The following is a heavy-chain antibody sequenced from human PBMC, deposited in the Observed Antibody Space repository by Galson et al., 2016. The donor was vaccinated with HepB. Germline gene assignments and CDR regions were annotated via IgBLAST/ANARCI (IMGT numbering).Heavy chain of an antibody. CDR3: ARHRESIAGGHYSDK. Sequence: SETLSLTCTVSGGPINRSFSYWGWIRQPPGKGLEWIGSFYFSGNTYYNPSLKSRFTISVDTSTNQFSLKVSSVTAADTAIYYCARHRESIAGGHYSDKWGQGTQVTVSS. V-gene: IGHV4-39*01. CDR1: GGPINRSFSY. D-gene: IGHD6-13*01. J-gene: IGHJ4*02. CDR2: FYFSGNT.